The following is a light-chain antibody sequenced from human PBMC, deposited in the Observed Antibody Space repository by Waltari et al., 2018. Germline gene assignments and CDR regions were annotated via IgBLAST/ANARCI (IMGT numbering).Light chain of an antibody. CDR3: QTWGTGIRV. Sequence: QVALTQLPSASASLGASVKLTCTLSSGHSTYAIAWHQQQPEKGPRYLMGVNRDGSHSKGEGIPDRFSGSSSGAERYLTISSLQSEDEADYYCQTWGTGIRVFGGGTKLTVL. CDR2: VNRDGSH. J-gene: IGLJ3*02. V-gene: IGLV4-69*01. CDR1: SGHSTYA.